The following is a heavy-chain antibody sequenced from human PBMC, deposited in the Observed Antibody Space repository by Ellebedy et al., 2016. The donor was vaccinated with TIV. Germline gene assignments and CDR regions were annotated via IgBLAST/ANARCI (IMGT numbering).Heavy chain of an antibody. CDR2: IKPGGNEK. Sequence: PGGSLRLSCAASGFTFSDYWMNWVRQAPGKGLEWVANIKPGGNEKFYVGSVVGRFTISRDNSKNTVSLQMNSLRVEDTAVYYCARVRSSAFEIWGQGTMVTVSS. J-gene: IGHJ3*02. V-gene: IGHV3-7*03. CDR1: GFTFSDYW. CDR3: ARVRSSAFEI.